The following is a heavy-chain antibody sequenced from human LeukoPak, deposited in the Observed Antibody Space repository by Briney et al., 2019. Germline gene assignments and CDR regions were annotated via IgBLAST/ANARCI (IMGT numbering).Heavy chain of an antibody. CDR2: ISAYNGNT. J-gene: IGHJ4*02. Sequence: ASVKVSCKASGYTFTSYGISWVRQAPGQGLEWMGWISAYNGNTNYAQKLQDRVTMTTDTSTSTAYMELRSLRSDDTAVYYCARGGCSSTNCPSFHDYWGQGTLVTVSS. CDR1: GYTFTSYG. D-gene: IGHD2-2*01. CDR3: ARGGCSSTNCPSFHDY. V-gene: IGHV1-18*01.